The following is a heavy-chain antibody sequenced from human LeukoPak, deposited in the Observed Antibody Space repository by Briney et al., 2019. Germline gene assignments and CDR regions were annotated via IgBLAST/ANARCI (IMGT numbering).Heavy chain of an antibody. CDR1: GYTFTSYD. CDR3: AIGGVAAGAFDI. V-gene: IGHV1-46*01. D-gene: IGHD3-10*01. J-gene: IGHJ3*02. CDR2: INPSGGST. Sequence: ASVKVSCKASGYTFTSYDINWVRQAPGQGLEWMGIINPSGGSTSYAQKFQGRVTMTRDTSTSTVYMELSSLRSEDTAVYYCAIGGVAAGAFDIWGQGTMVTVSS.